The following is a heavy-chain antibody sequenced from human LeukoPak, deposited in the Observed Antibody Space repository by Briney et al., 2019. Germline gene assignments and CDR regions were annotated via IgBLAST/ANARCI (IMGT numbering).Heavy chain of an antibody. CDR1: GGSISSYY. CDR3: ARDTNEGNDY. V-gene: IGHV4-59*01. J-gene: IGHJ4*02. D-gene: IGHD4-23*01. CDR2: IYYSGST. Sequence: PAETLSLTCTVSGGSISSYYWSWIRQPPGKVLEWIGYIYYSGSTNYNPSLKSRVTISLDTSKNQSSLKLSSVTAADTAVYYCARDTNEGNDYWGQGTLVTVSS.